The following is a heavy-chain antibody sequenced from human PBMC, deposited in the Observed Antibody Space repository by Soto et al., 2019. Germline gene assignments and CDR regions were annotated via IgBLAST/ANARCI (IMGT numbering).Heavy chain of an antibody. D-gene: IGHD5-18*01. J-gene: IGHJ4*02. CDR3: AKTGTIQLWLRGYFDY. CDR2: ISGSGGST. CDR1: GFTFSSYA. V-gene: IGHV3-23*01. Sequence: EVQLLESGGGLVQPGGSLRLSCAAFGFTFSSYAMSWVRQAPGKGLEWVSAISGSGGSTYYADSVKGRFTISRDNSKNTLYLQMNSLRAEDTAVYYCAKTGTIQLWLRGYFDYWGQGTLVTVSS.